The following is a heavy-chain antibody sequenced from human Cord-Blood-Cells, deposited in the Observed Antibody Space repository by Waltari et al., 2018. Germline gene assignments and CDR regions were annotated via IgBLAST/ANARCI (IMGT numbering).Heavy chain of an antibody. CDR1: GGSISSSRSY. CDR2: IYYSGST. CDR3: AVGRGYYDFWSGYFFQH. V-gene: IGHV4-39*01. J-gene: IGHJ1*01. D-gene: IGHD3-3*01. Sequence: QLQLQESGPGLVKPSETLSLTCTVSGGSISSSRSYWGWIRQPPGKGLAWIGCIYYSGSTYYNPALKSRVTISVDTSKNQFSLKLSSVTAADTAVYYCAVGRGYYDFWSGYFFQHWGQGTLVTVSS.